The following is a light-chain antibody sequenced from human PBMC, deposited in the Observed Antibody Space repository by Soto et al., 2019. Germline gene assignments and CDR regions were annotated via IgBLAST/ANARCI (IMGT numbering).Light chain of an antibody. CDR1: SSDIGSYNH. CDR2: AVS. V-gene: IGLV2-14*03. J-gene: IGLJ1*01. Sequence: QSELTQPASASGAPGQSITISCSGTSSDIGSYNHVAWYQQFPGKSAKVMIYAVSDRPPGASDRFSGSKSGITASLTISRPQTEAEADYYCISYTDRQSYLFGTGTKVTVL. CDR3: ISYTDRQSYL.